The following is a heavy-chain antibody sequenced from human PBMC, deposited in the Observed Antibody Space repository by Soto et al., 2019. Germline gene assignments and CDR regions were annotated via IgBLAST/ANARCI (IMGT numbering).Heavy chain of an antibody. D-gene: IGHD3-22*01. Sequence: QVQLVQSGAEVKKPGSSVKVSCKASGDTFSNYAISWVRQAPGQGLEWMGGIIPILGTPSYAQKFQGRVTITADKSTRTAYMELSSLRSEDTAVYYCARERSRYDRSGYYRPDYWGQGSLVTVSS. J-gene: IGHJ4*02. CDR3: ARERSRYDRSGYYRPDY. CDR1: GDTFSNYA. CDR2: IIPILGTP. V-gene: IGHV1-69*06.